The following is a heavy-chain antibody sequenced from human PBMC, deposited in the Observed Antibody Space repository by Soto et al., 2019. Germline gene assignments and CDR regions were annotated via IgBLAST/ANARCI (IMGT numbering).Heavy chain of an antibody. CDR1: GYTLSDYY. J-gene: IGHJ2*01. CDR3: ARDHVPSIWNFAV. D-gene: IGHD6-6*01. CDR2: INSKSGAT. V-gene: IGHV1-2*02. Sequence: QVQLVQSGAEVKKPGASVKVSCKASGYTLSDYYIHWVRQAPGQGLEWMGFINSKSGATNYAQKLQCRVTMSRDTTISTGYMELSNLRSDDTAIYFCARDHVPSIWNFAVWGSGTLVPVS.